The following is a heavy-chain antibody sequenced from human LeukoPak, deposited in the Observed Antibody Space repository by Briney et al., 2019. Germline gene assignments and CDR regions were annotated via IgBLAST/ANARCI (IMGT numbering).Heavy chain of an antibody. J-gene: IGHJ4*02. CDR2: ISASGGST. Sequence: GGSLRLSCAASGFTFSSYALSWVRQAPGKGLEWVSAISASGGSTYYADSVKGRFTISRDNSKNTLYLQMNSPRADDAAVYYCGRARSGYDFDYWGQGTLVTVSS. D-gene: IGHD5-12*01. CDR1: GFTFSSYA. CDR3: GRARSGYDFDY. V-gene: IGHV3-23*01.